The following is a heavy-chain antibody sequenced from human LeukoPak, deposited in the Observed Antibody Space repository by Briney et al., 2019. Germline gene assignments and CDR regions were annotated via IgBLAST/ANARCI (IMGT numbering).Heavy chain of an antibody. J-gene: IGHJ4*02. D-gene: IGHD4-17*01. CDR3: AKDGRGYGDFHYFDY. CDR2: ISFDGNNK. CDR1: RFTLSTYA. V-gene: IGHV3-30-3*01. Sequence: GGSLRLSCAASRFTLSTYAIKGVREIRGKGREWVATISFDGNNKYYADSAKGPFTISTASSKSTSTPYLVMNSLRVEDTAVYYCAKDGRGYGDFHYFDYWGQGTLVTVSS.